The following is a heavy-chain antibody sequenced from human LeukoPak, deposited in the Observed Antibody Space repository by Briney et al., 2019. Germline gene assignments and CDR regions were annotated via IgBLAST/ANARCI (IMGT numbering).Heavy chain of an antibody. CDR3: VRGGYRGFDYEN. V-gene: IGHV3-21*01. CDR1: GFTFSTYS. CDR2: ISPDSNYK. Sequence: GESLRLSCAASGFTFSTYSMNWLRLAPGKGLEWVSSISPDSNYKYYVDSVKGRFTISRDNAKSSLYLQMNSLRAEDTAVYYCVRGGYRGFDYENWGQGTLVTVSS. D-gene: IGHD5-12*01. J-gene: IGHJ4*02.